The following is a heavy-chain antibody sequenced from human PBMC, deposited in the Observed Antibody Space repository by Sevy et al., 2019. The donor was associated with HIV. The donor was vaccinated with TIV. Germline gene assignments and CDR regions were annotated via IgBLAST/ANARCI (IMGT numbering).Heavy chain of an antibody. J-gene: IGHJ5*02. CDR3: TRNGGAFDNGFDP. Sequence: GGSLRLSCTASEFTFSSYDINWVRQAPGKGLEWVSKISSSGSSIYYADSVKGRFTISRDNAKNSLNLQMNSLRAEDTAVYYCTRNGGAFDNGFDPWGQGTLVTVSS. CDR1: EFTFSSYD. D-gene: IGHD2-8*01. CDR2: ISSSGSSI. V-gene: IGHV3-48*03.